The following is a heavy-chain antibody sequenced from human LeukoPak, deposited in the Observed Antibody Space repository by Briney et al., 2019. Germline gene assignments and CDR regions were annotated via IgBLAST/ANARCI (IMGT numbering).Heavy chain of an antibody. CDR2: TSSSGMTT. J-gene: IGHJ4*02. CDR3: ARASMTTLTTTGFEY. V-gene: IGHV3-48*03. D-gene: IGHD4-11*01. Sequence: GSLRLSCGASGFTFSDYEMNWVRQAPGKGLEWVSYTSSSGMTTYYTDSVKGRFTISRDNAKNSLFLQMNSLRAEDTAVYYCARASMTTLTTTGFEYWGQGTQVTVSS. CDR1: GFTFSDYE.